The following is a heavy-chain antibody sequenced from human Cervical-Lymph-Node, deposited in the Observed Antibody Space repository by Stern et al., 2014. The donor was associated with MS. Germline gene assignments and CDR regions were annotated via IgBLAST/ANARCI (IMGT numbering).Heavy chain of an antibody. CDR2: INSDGIST. CDR1: VFTFSSYW. V-gene: IGHV3-74*01. D-gene: IGHD2-21*02. CDR3: ARDPSYCGGDCYANWFDP. J-gene: IGHJ5*02. Sequence: EVQLVESGGGLVQPGGSLRLSCAASVFTFSSYWMHWVRQAPGKGLGWVSRINSDGISTSYADSAKGRFTISRDNAKNTLYLQMNSLRAEDTAVYYCARDPSYCGGDCYANWFDPWGQGTLVTVSS.